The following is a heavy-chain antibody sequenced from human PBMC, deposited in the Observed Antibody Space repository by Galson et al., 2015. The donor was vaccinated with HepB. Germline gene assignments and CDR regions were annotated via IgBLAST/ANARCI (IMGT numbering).Heavy chain of an antibody. CDR2: INPNTGVT. CDR3: ARGVRIVVATDWWLDP. Sequence: SVKVSCKASGYSFTAFYIYWVRQAPGQGLEWMGWINPNTGVTNSARKFQGRVTMTRDSSISTAYMALGRLTSDDTAVYYCARGVRIVVATDWWLDPWGQGTLVTVSS. V-gene: IGHV1-2*02. J-gene: IGHJ5*02. CDR1: GYSFTAFY. D-gene: IGHD6-19*01.